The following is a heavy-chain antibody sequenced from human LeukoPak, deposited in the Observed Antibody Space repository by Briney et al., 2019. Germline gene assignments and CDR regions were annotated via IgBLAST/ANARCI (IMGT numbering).Heavy chain of an antibody. V-gene: IGHV3-21*01. Sequence: GGSLRLSCAASGFRFGGSSISWVRQAPGKGLQWVSSISDSGNTYNAESLKSRITISRDNAKNALILQMNSLRADETAVYYCARDASRGLDVWGHGTTVTVS. CDR3: ARDASRGLDV. CDR1: GFRFGGSS. J-gene: IGHJ6*02. CDR2: ISDSGNT.